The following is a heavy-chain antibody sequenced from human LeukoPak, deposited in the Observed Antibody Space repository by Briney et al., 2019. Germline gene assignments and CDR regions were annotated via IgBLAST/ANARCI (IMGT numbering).Heavy chain of an antibody. J-gene: IGHJ4*02. D-gene: IGHD3-22*01. CDR2: ISSSSSTI. CDR3: GTDDFYDSSDFAGY. Sequence: GGSLRLSCAASGFTLSSYSMNWVRQAPGKGLEWVSYISSSSSTIYYADSVKGRFTISRDNAKNSLYLQMNSLRDEDTAVYYCGTDDFYDSSDFAGYWGQGTLVTVSS. CDR1: GFTLSSYS. V-gene: IGHV3-48*02.